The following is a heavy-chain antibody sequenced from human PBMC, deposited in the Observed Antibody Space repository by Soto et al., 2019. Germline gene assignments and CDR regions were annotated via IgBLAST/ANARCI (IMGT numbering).Heavy chain of an antibody. D-gene: IGHD5-18*01. CDR3: VREASSGYRGWWDP. V-gene: IGHV1-18*01. J-gene: IGHJ5*02. CDR2: ISPYNGDT. CDR1: GYTFTSYG. Sequence: QVQLVQSGTEVKKPGASVMVSCKTSGYTFTSYGISSVRQAPGQGLAWMGLISPYNGDTLYARKYQGRVIVTADTARSIVYMQLSSLRSDDTPVYYCVREASSGYRGWWDPWGQGTLVTVSS.